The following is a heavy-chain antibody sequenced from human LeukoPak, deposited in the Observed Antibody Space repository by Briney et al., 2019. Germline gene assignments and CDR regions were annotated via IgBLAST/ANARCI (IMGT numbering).Heavy chain of an antibody. CDR2: ISSSSSYI. D-gene: IGHD3-3*01. J-gene: IGHJ4*02. CDR3: ARGVLRDYYYFDY. Sequence: GGSLRLSCAASGFTFSSYSMNWVRQVPGKGLEWVSSISSSSSYIYYADSVKGRFTISRDNAKNSLYLQMNSLRAEDTAVYYCARGVLRDYYYFDYWGQGTLVTVSS. V-gene: IGHV3-21*01. CDR1: GFTFSSYS.